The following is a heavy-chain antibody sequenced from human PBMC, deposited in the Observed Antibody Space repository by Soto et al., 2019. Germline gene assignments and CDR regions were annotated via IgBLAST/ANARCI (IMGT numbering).Heavy chain of an antibody. J-gene: IGHJ4*02. Sequence: QVQLQQWGAGLVKPSETLSLSCAVYGQSFSGHSWAWIRQPPGKGLEWIGEINESGSTYYNPSLKSRVTISTDKSKNQFSLKLSSVSAVDTAAYFCARGSGIVALPGELEDVKYDYWGQGTLVNVSS. V-gene: IGHV4-34*01. D-gene: IGHD1-1*01. CDR1: GQSFSGHS. CDR3: ARGSGIVALPGELEDVKYDY. CDR2: INESGST.